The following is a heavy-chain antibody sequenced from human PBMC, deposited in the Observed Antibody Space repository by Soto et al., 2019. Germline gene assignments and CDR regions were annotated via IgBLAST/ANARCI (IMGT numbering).Heavy chain of an antibody. Sequence: SETLSLTCTVSGGSISSGGYYWSWIRQHPGKGLEWIGYIYNSGSTYYTPSLKSRVTISVDTSKNQFSLKLSSVTAADTAVYYWGRGGALFGKDNSSTDMDAWAQGTAVPVS. CDR2: IYNSGST. CDR3: GRGGALFGKDNSSTDMDA. D-gene: IGHD3-16*01. CDR1: GGSISSGGYY. J-gene: IGHJ6*02. V-gene: IGHV4-31*03.